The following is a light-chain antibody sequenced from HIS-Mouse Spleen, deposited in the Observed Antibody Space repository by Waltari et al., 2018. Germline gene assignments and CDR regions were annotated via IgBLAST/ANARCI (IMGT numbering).Light chain of an antibody. V-gene: IGKV2-30*02. CDR3: MQGTHWPRFT. Sequence: DVVMTQSPLSLPVTLGQPASISCRSSQSLVHSDGNTYLNWFQQRPGQSPRRLIYKVSNRDSGVPDRFSGSGSGTDFTLKISRVEAEDVGVYYCMQGTHWPRFTFAPGTKVDIK. CDR1: QSLVHSDGNTY. J-gene: IGKJ3*01. CDR2: KVS.